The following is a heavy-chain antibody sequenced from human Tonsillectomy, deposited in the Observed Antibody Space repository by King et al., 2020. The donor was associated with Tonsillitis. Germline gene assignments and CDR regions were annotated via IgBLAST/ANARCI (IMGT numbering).Heavy chain of an antibody. Sequence: QLVQSGAEVKKPGASVKVSCKASGYTFTGYYMHWVRQAPGQGLEWMGWINPNSVGTNYAQKFQGRGTMTRDTSISTAYMELSRLRSDDTAVYYCASRPTKTTTVTDYGMDVWGQGTTVTVSS. CDR1: GYTFTGYY. J-gene: IGHJ6*02. V-gene: IGHV1-2*02. CDR2: INPNSVGT. D-gene: IGHD4-17*01. CDR3: ASRPTKTTTVTDYGMDV.